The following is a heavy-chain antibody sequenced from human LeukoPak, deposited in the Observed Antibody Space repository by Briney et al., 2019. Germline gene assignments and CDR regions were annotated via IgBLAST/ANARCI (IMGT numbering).Heavy chain of an antibody. D-gene: IGHD2-15*01. J-gene: IGHJ4*02. CDR2: TNYDGSDR. Sequence: QPGGSLRLSCAASGFTFDDYGMHWVRQAPGKGLEWVAFTNYDGSDRCYAETVRGRFTVSRDNSKNTLYLQMNSLRTEDTAVYYCAKDLADRYSLEYWGQGTMVTVPS. CDR1: GFTFDDYG. V-gene: IGHV3-30*02. CDR3: AKDLADRYSLEY.